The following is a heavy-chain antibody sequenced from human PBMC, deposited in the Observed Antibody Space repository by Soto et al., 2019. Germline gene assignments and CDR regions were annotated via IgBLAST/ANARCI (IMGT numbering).Heavy chain of an antibody. CDR2: IYYSGST. D-gene: IGHD6-19*01. CDR3: ARQAVAGTLT. J-gene: IGHJ4*02. V-gene: IGHV4-59*08. CDR1: GGSISSYY. Sequence: PSETLSLTCTVSGGSISSYYWSWIRQPPGKGLEWIGYIYYSGSTTYNPSLKSRVTISVDTSKNQFSLKLSSVTAADTAVYYCARQAVAGTLTWGQGTLVTVSS.